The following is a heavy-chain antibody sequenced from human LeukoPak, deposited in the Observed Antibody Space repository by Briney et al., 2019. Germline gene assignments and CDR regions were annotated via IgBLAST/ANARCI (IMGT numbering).Heavy chain of an antibody. J-gene: IGHJ4*02. CDR1: GGSISSYY. D-gene: IGHD3-3*01. Sequence: PSETLSLTCTVSGGSISSYYWSWIRRPPGKGLEWIGYIYYSGSTNYNPSLKSRVTISVDTSKNQFSLKLSSVTAADTAVYYCARGEWTYFDYWGQGTLVTVSS. CDR3: ARGEWTYFDY. CDR2: IYYSGST. V-gene: IGHV4-59*01.